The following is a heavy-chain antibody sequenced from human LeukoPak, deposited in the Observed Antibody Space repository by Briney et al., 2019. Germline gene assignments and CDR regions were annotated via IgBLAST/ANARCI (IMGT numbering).Heavy chain of an antibody. CDR3: ARGDSDYYDSSGYYDDAFDI. CDR2: IYPGASDT. J-gene: IGHJ3*02. CDR1: GYSFTNYW. V-gene: IGHV5-51*01. Sequence: GEPLKISCKGSGYSFTNYWIGWVRQMPGKGLEWMGIIYPGASDTRYSPSFQGQVTISADKSISTAYLQWSSLKASDTAMYYCARGDSDYYDSSGYYDDAFDIWGQGTMVTVSS. D-gene: IGHD3-22*01.